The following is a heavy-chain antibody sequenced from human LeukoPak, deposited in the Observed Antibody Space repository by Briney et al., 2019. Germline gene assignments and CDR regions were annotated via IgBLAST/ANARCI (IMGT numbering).Heavy chain of an antibody. CDR1: GYTVETGYY. D-gene: IGHD5-24*01. CDR3: AREWATYNNWCEP. J-gene: IGHJ5*01. Sequence: PSETLSLTRAVSGYTVETGYYWAWLRQPPGKGLEWIGSIYRSATTYYNPSLKSRVLIAMDMSKNEVSLSLTSVTAADTAVYYCAREWATYNNWCEPRGQGTLVIVSS. V-gene: IGHV4-38-2*02. CDR2: IYRSATT.